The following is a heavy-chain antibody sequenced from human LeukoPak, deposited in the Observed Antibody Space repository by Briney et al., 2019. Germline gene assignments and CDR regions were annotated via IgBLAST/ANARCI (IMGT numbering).Heavy chain of an antibody. J-gene: IGHJ4*02. CDR2: IYSGGST. Sequence: GGSLRLSCAASGFTVSSNYMSWVRQAPGKGLEWVSVIYSGGSTYYADSVKGRFTISRDNSKNTLYLQMNSLRAEDTAVYYCARYRYSSGSPYNFDYWGQGTLVTVSS. V-gene: IGHV3-66*01. CDR3: ARYRYSSGSPYNFDY. CDR1: GFTVSSNY. D-gene: IGHD6-19*01.